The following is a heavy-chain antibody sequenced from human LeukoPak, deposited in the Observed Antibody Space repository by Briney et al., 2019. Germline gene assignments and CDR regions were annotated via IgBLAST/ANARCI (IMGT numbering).Heavy chain of an antibody. CDR2: ISAYNGNT. CDR3: ARYCSGGSCYPPRGEDY. Sequence: ASVKVSCKASGYTFTSYGISWVRQAPGQGLEWMGWISAYNGNTNYAQKLQGRVTMTTDTSTSTAYMELRSLRSDDTAVYYCARYCSGGSCYPPRGEDYWGQGTLVTVSS. V-gene: IGHV1-18*01. CDR1: GYTFTSYG. J-gene: IGHJ4*02. D-gene: IGHD2-15*01.